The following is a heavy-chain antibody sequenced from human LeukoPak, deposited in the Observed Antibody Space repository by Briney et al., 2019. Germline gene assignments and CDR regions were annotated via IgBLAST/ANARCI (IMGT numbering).Heavy chain of an antibody. V-gene: IGHV3-74*01. J-gene: IGHJ4*02. CDR3: ATSGLSRFGF. CDR2: INSDGINT. Sequence: GGSLRLSCAASGFTFSNYWMHWVRQAPGKGLVWVSRINSDGINTSYADSVKGRFTISRDNAKNTLNLQMNSLRAEDTAVYFCATSGLSRFGFWGQGTLVTVSS. D-gene: IGHD2/OR15-2a*01. CDR1: GFTFSNYW.